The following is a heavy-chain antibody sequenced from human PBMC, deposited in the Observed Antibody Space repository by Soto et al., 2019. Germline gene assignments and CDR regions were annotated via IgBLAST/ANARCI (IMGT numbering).Heavy chain of an antibody. CDR1: GGTFSSYT. V-gene: IGHV1-69*02. D-gene: IGHD5-12*01. CDR3: ARVSGYRSGYFDY. Sequence: QVQLVQSGAEVKKPGSSVKVSCKASGGTFSSYTISWVRQAPGQGLEWMGRIIPILGIANYAQKFQGRVTITADKSTSTAYMELSSLRSEDTAVYYCARVSGYRSGYFDYLGQGTLVTVSA. J-gene: IGHJ4*02. CDR2: IIPILGIA.